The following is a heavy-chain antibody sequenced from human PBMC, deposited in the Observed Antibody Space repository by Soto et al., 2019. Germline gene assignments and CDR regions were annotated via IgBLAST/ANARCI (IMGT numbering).Heavy chain of an antibody. CDR2: ISSNSAYI. J-gene: IGHJ5*02. Sequence: EVQLVESGGCLVKPGGSLRISCAASGFTFSRFTMNWVRQAPGKALEWVSAISSNSAYIYYANSVRGRFTISRDNAKISVYLQMNRLRAEDTAVYYCAGDAGGVSSSEGWFDPWGQGTLVTVSS. V-gene: IGHV3-21*06. CDR1: GFTFSRFT. CDR3: AGDAGGVSSSEGWFDP. D-gene: IGHD6-6*01.